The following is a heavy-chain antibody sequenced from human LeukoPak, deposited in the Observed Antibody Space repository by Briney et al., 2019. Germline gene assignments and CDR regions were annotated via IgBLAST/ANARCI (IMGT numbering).Heavy chain of an antibody. CDR1: GLSVTGNH. CDR2: IYSGGNT. CDR3: ARAASDFWSGYLSG. Sequence: GGSLRLSCAGSGLSVTGNHMTWVRQPPGKGLEWVSVIYSGGNTRYADSVKGRFTLSRDNSKNTVYLQMNSLRVEDTGVYFCARAASDFWSGYLSGWGQGVSVTVSS. V-gene: IGHV3-66*02. J-gene: IGHJ4*02. D-gene: IGHD3-3*01.